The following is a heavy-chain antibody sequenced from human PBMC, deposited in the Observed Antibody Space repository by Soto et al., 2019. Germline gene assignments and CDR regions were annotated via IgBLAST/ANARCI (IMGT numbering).Heavy chain of an antibody. CDR1: GGTFSSYA. CDR2: IIPIFGTA. V-gene: IGHV1-69*13. CDR3: AREVYDSTTGYYFDY. J-gene: IGHJ4*02. Sequence: ASVKVSCKASGGTFSSYAISWVRQAPGQGLEWMGGIIPIFGTANYAQKFQGRVTITADESTSTAYMELSSLRSEDTAVYYCAREVYDSTTGYYFDYWGQGTLVTVSS. D-gene: IGHD3-22*01.